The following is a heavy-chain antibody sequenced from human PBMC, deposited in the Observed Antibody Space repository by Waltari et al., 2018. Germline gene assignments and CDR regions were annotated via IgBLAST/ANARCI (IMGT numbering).Heavy chain of an antibody. J-gene: IGHJ3*02. CDR2: INPNSGGT. CDR1: GYTFTGSY. D-gene: IGHD3-10*01. CDR3: ARGRRITMVQGVILGAFDI. Sequence: QVQLVQSGAEVKKPGASVKVSCKASGYTFTGSYMPWVRQAPGQGLEWMGRINPNSGGTNYAQKFQGRVTMTRDTSISTAYMELSRLRSDDTAVYYCARGRRITMVQGVILGAFDIWGQGTMVTVSS. V-gene: IGHV1-2*06.